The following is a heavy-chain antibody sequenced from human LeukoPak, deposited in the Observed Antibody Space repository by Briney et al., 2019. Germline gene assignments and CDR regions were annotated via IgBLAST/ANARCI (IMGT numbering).Heavy chain of an antibody. CDR2: ISSSSSYI. CDR3: ARDVRVSPVYCSGGSCYPD. J-gene: IGHJ4*02. Sequence: GGSLRPSCAASGFTFSSYSMNWVRQAPGKGLEWVSSISSSSSYIYYADSVKGRFTISRDNAKNSLYLQMNSLRAEDTAVYYCARDVRVSPVYCSGGSCYPDWGQGTLVTVSS. D-gene: IGHD2-15*01. CDR1: GFTFSSYS. V-gene: IGHV3-21*01.